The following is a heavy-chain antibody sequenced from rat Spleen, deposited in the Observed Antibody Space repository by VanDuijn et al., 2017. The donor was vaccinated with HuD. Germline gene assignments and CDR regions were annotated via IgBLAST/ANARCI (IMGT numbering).Heavy chain of an antibody. CDR1: GFTFSDYN. J-gene: IGHJ2*01. Sequence: VQLVESGGGLVQPGRSLKLSCAASGFTFSDYNMAWVRQAPKKGLVWIGAIWSGGGTDYSSALKSRLSISRATSKSKVILKINSLQTEDTAMYFCARSAKDYDEGSYYYVEFDYWGQGVMVTVSS. V-gene: IGHV2-16*01. D-gene: IGHD1-12*02. CDR3: ARSAKDYDEGSYYYVEFDY. CDR2: IWSGGGT.